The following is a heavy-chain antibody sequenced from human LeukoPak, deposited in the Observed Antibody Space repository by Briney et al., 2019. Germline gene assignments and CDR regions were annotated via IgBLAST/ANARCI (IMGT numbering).Heavy chain of an antibody. D-gene: IGHD2-15*01. Sequence: GGSLRLSCAASGFSVSNNYMSWVRQAPGKGLEWVSVIYSAGSTFYADSVKGRFTISRDNSKNTLYLQMNSLRAEDTAVYYCASDSYSPEYFQHWGQGTLVTVSS. V-gene: IGHV3-66*01. CDR2: IYSAGST. CDR3: ASDSYSPEYFQH. CDR1: GFSVSNNY. J-gene: IGHJ1*01.